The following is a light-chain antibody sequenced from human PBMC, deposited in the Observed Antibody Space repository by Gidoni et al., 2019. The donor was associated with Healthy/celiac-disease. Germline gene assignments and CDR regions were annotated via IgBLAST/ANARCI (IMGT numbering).Light chain of an antibody. J-gene: IGKJ4*01. Sequence: EMVLTQSRATLSLSPGERATLSCRASQSVSSYLAWYHQKPGQAPRLLIYDASNRATGIPARFSGSGSGTDFTLTISSLEPEDFAVYYCQQRSNWPSLTFGGGTKVEIK. CDR2: DAS. V-gene: IGKV3-11*01. CDR3: QQRSNWPSLT. CDR1: QSVSSY.